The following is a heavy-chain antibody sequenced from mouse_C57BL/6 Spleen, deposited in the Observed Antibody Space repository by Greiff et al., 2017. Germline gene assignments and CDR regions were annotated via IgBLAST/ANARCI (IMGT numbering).Heavy chain of an antibody. CDR2: IYPRDGST. V-gene: IGHV1-78*01. Sequence: QVQLQQSDAELVKPGASVKISCKVSGYTFTDHTIHWMKQRPEQGLEWIGYIYPRDGSTKYNEKFKGKSTLTADKSSSTAYMQLNILTSEDSAVYVCAKPRSGPHYYAMDYWGQGTSVTVSS. CDR3: AKPRSGPHYYAMDY. J-gene: IGHJ4*01. D-gene: IGHD3-2*02. CDR1: GYTFTDHT.